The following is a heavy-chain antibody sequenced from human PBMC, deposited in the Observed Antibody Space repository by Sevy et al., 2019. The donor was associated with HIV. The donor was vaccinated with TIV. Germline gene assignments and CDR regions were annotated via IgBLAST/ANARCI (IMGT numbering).Heavy chain of an antibody. Sequence: KQSQTLSLTCTVSGGSISSGAYYWSWIRQHPGTGLECIGYIYYTGSTYHNPSLRSRVTMSVDTSKKQFSLRLSSVTAADTAVYYCAGNKSRRAGEYWFDPWGQGTLVTVSS. V-gene: IGHV4-31*03. CDR1: GGSISSGAYY. J-gene: IGHJ5*02. CDR2: IYYTGST. D-gene: IGHD1-26*01. CDR3: AGNKSRRAGEYWFDP.